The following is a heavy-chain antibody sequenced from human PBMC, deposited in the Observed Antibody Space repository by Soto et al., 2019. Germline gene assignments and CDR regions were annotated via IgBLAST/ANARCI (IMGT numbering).Heavy chain of an antibody. V-gene: IGHV1-18*01. D-gene: IGHD6-19*01. Sequence: ASVKVSCKASGYTFTTYGVSWARQAPGQGLEWMGWISAYNGNTNYAQRLQGRVTLTTDISTSTAYMELRSLRSDDTAVYYCARVPQVGVASTTHFWGQGTLVTVS. CDR2: ISAYNGNT. CDR1: GYTFTTYG. CDR3: ARVPQVGVASTTHF. J-gene: IGHJ4*02.